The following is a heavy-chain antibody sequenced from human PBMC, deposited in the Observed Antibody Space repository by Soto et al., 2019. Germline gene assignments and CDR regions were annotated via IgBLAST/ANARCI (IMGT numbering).Heavy chain of an antibody. V-gene: IGHV1-69*01. D-gene: IGHD3-22*01. Sequence: QVQLVQSGAEVRKPGSSVKVSCKASGGTFSRHAISWVRQAPGQGLEWMGGIIPIFGTANHAQKFQGRVTIIADESTSTVYMDLSSLRSEETAMYYCARGWGYDSNDYYYAYWGQGTLVIVSS. CDR1: GGTFSRHA. CDR3: ARGWGYDSNDYYYAY. J-gene: IGHJ4*02. CDR2: IIPIFGTA.